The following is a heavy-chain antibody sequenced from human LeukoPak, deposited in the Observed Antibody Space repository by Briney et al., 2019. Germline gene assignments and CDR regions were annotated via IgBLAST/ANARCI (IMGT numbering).Heavy chain of an antibody. V-gene: IGHV1-2*02. Sequence: GASVMVSCKASGYTFTGYYMHWVRQAPGQGLEWMGWINPNSGGTNYAQKFQGRVTMTRDTSISTAYMELSRLRSDDTALYYCARDLGTIPDVVNYYFDYWGPGTLVTVSS. CDR2: INPNSGGT. CDR1: GYTFTGYY. CDR3: ARDLGTIPDVVNYYFDY. J-gene: IGHJ4*02. D-gene: IGHD5-12*01.